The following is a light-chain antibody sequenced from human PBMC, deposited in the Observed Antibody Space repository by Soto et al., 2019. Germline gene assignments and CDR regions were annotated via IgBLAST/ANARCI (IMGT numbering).Light chain of an antibody. CDR3: QQRSNSWT. J-gene: IGKJ1*01. CDR2: DAS. V-gene: IGKV3-11*01. Sequence: EIVLTQSPATLSLSPGERATLSFRASQSVRSYLAWYQQKPGQAPRLLIYDASSRAAGIPARFSGSGSGTDFTLTISSLEPEDFAVYYCQQRSNSWTFGQGTKVDIK. CDR1: QSVRSY.